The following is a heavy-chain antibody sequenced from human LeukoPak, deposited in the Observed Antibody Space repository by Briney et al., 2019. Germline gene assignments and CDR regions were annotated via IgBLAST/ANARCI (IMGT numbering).Heavy chain of an antibody. Sequence: GRSLRLSCAASGFTFSSYAMHWVRQAPGKGLEWVAVISYDGSNKYYADSVKGRFTISRDNSRNTLYLQMNSLRAEDTAVYYCARTSWAYGDYGGTSYYYYGMDVWGQGTTVTVSS. V-gene: IGHV3-30-3*01. J-gene: IGHJ6*02. CDR3: ARTSWAYGDYGGTSYYYYGMDV. CDR2: ISYDGSNK. D-gene: IGHD4-17*01. CDR1: GFTFSSYA.